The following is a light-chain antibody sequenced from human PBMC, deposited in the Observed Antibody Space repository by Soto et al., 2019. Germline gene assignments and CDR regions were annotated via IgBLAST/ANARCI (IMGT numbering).Light chain of an antibody. CDR2: LNSDGSH. CDR3: QTWGTYVV. J-gene: IGLJ2*01. CDR1: SGHSNFA. V-gene: IGLV4-69*01. Sequence: QSVLTQSPSASASLGASVKLTSTLSSGHSNFAIAWHQQQPEKGPRFLMKLNSDGSHNKGDGIPDRFAGSSSGAERYLTISSLQSGDEADYYCQTWGTYVVFGGGTKLTVL.